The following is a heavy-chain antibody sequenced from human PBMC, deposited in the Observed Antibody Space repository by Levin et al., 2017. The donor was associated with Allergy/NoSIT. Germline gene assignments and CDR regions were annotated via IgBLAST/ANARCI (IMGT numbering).Heavy chain of an antibody. V-gene: IGHV3-15*01. CDR3: AQGDFMDY. CDR2: IKDKGEGGTI. J-gene: IGHJ4*02. CDR1: GFNFRTSY. Sequence: GGSLRLSCATSGFNFRTSYMSWGRQAPGKGLEWVGRIKDKGEGGTIDYATSVKGRFIISREDLSNTLFLQMTSLHIEDTAVYFCAQGDFMDYWGQGTLVSVSS.